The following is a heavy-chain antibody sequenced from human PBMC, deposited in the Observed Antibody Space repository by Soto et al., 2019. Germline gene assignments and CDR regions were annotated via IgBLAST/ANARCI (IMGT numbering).Heavy chain of an antibody. CDR3: ARDVHYYDSSGLGY. CDR1: GFTVSSNY. D-gene: IGHD3-22*01. CDR2: IYSGGST. V-gene: IGHV3-53*01. Sequence: GGSLRLSCAASGFTVSSNYMSWVRQAPGKGLEWVSVIYSGGSTYYADSVKSRFTISRDNSKNTLYLQMNSLRAEDTAVYYCARDVHYYDSSGLGYWGQGTLVTVSS. J-gene: IGHJ4*02.